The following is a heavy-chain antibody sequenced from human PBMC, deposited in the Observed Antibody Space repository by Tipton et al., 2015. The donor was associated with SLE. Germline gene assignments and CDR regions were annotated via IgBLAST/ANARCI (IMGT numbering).Heavy chain of an antibody. Sequence: TLSLTCTVSGGSVSSSSKYWAWIRQPPGKGLEWIGSIYYTGTTTYYNSFLKSRVTMSVDTSKNQFSLKLSSVTPADTAVYYCATLSLPYADYEMNWGQGTLVTVSS. D-gene: IGHD4-17*01. V-gene: IGHV4-39*07. CDR1: GGSVSSSSKY. CDR2: IYYTGTTT. J-gene: IGHJ4*02. CDR3: ATLSLPYADYEMN.